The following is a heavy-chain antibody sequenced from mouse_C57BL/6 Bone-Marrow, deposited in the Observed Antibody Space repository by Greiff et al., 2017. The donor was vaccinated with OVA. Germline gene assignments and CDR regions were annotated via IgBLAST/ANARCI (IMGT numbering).Heavy chain of an antibody. J-gene: IGHJ4*01. CDR2: ISSGGSYT. Sequence: EVQRVESGGDLVKPGGSLKLSCAASGFTFSSYGMSWVRQTPDKRLEWVATISSGGSYTYYPDSVKGRFTISRDNAKNTLYLQMSSLKSEDTAMYYCARRGNYYSNYDYAMDYWGQGTSVTVSS. V-gene: IGHV5-6*01. CDR1: GFTFSSYG. D-gene: IGHD2-5*01. CDR3: ARRGNYYSNYDYAMDY.